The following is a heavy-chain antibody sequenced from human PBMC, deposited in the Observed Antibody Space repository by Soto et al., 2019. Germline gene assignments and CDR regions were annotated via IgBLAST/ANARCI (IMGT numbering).Heavy chain of an antibody. J-gene: IGHJ4*02. D-gene: IGHD6-19*01. CDR1: GYTFTGYY. CDR2: INPNSGGT. Sequence: ASVKVSCKASGYTFTGYYMHWVRQAPGQGLEWMGWINPNSGGTNYAQKFQGWVTMTRDTSTSTAYMELSRLRSDDTAVYYCARGGYSSGWSIFDYWGQGTLVTVSS. V-gene: IGHV1-2*04. CDR3: ARGGYSSGWSIFDY.